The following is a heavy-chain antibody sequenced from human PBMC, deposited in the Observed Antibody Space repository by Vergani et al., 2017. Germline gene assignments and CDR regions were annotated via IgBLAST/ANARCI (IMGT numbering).Heavy chain of an antibody. CDR2: IYSGGST. V-gene: IGHV3-53*01. CDR1: GFTVSSNY. J-gene: IGHJ4*02. CDR3: AREGSSSSTAAIFDY. D-gene: IGHD6-6*01. Sequence: EVQLVESGGGLIQPGGSLRLSCAASGFTVSSNYMRWVRQAPGKGLEWVSVIYSGGSTYYADSVKGRFTISRDNSKNTLYLQMNSLRAEDTAVYYCAREGSSSSTAAIFDYWGQGTLVTVSS.